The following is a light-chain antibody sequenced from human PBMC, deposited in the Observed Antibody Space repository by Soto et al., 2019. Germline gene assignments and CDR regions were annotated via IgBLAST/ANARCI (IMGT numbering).Light chain of an antibody. CDR3: QQYNNLWT. Sequence: EIVMTQSPATLSVSPGERATLSCRASQSVNSNLAWYQQKPGQVPRLLIYGASTRATGIPARFRGSGSGTEFTLTKSSLQSEDFAGDYCQQYNNLWTFGQGTKVEIK. J-gene: IGKJ1*01. CDR2: GAS. CDR1: QSVNSN. V-gene: IGKV3-15*01.